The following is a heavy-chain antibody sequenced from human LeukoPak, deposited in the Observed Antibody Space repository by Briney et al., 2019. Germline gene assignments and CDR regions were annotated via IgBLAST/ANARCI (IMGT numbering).Heavy chain of an antibody. V-gene: IGHV3-15*01. CDR3: VQGGWLDY. CDR2: MRSKTDGGTA. D-gene: IGHD3-22*01. J-gene: IGHJ4*02. Sequence: GGSLRLSCAASGFTFGNAWMSWVRQAPGKGLEWVGRMRSKTDGGTADYAAPVKGRFTISRDDSKNTLSLQMNSLKTEDTAVYYCVQGGWLDYWGQGTLVTVSS. CDR1: GFTFGNAW.